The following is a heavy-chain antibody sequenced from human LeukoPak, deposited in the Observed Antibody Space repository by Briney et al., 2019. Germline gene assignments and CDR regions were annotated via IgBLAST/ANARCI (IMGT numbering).Heavy chain of an antibody. CDR3: TGTLRFLEWLSYY. CDR2: IRSKANSYAT. CDR1: GFTFSGSA. D-gene: IGHD3-3*01. J-gene: IGHJ4*02. V-gene: IGHV3-73*01. Sequence: GGSLRLSCAASGFTFSGSAMHWVRQASGKGLEWVGRIRSKANSYATAYAASVKGRFTISRDDSKNTAYLQMNSLKTEDTAVYYCTGTLRFLEWLSYYWGQGTLVTVSS.